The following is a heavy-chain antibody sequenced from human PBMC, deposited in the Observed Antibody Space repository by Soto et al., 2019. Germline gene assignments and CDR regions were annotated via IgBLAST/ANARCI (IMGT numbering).Heavy chain of an antibody. J-gene: IGHJ4*02. Sequence: GGSLRLSCAASGFTFSSYWMGWVRQAPGKGLEWVANIKQDGSEKYYVDSVKGRFTISRDNFKNMLYLQINSLRAEDTAEYYCAKHDFWTLYNTGLDSWGQGTLVTVSS. V-gene: IGHV3-7*03. CDR3: AKHDFWTLYNTGLDS. CDR2: IKQDGSEK. D-gene: IGHD3-3*01. CDR1: GFTFSSYW.